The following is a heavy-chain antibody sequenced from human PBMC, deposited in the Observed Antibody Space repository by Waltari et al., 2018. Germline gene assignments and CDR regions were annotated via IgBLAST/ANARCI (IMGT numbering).Heavy chain of an antibody. Sequence: QLQLQESGPGLVKPSETLSLTCTVSGVSFNDDNTYWGWIRQPPGEGLEWAGSIYSTGSTYYKTSLKSRVTVSIDTPNNQFSLKLTSVTAADTAVYFCARGGSSYYDAYGTWGQGSMVIVSS. CDR2: IYSTGST. D-gene: IGHD1-26*01. J-gene: IGHJ3*02. V-gene: IGHV4-39*07. CDR3: ARGGSSYYDAYGT. CDR1: GVSFNDDNTY.